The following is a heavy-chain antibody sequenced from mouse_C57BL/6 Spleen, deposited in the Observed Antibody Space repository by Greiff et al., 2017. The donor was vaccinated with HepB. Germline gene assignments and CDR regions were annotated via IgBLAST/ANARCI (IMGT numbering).Heavy chain of an antibody. D-gene: IGHD1-1*01. Sequence: QVQLQQSGAELVKPGASVKLSCKASGYTFTSYWMHWVKQRPGQGLEWIGMIHPNSGSTNYNEKFKSKATLTVDKSSSTAYMQLSSLTSEDSAVYYCARSDYGNPYYFDYWGQGTTLTVSS. CDR1: GYTFTSYW. J-gene: IGHJ2*01. CDR2: IHPNSGST. V-gene: IGHV1-64*01. CDR3: ARSDYGNPYYFDY.